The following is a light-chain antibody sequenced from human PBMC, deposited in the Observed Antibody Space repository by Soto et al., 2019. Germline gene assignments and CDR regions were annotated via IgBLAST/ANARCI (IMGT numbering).Light chain of an antibody. CDR1: QSVSSSY. J-gene: IGKJ5*01. CDR3: QHRSNWPG. V-gene: IGKV3D-20*02. Sequence: EILLTQSPGTLSLSPGERSTLSCRASQSVSSSYLAWYQQKPGQAPRLLIYEASRRATGIPGRFSGSGSGTDFTLTISSLEPEDFAVYYCQHRSNWPGFGQGTRLEIK. CDR2: EAS.